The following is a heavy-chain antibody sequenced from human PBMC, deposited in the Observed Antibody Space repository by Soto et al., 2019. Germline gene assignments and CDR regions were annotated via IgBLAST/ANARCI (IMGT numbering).Heavy chain of an antibody. CDR3: ARGHNSSSYSWLDP. Sequence: ASVKVSCKASGYTFISYTMHWVRQAPGQRLEWMGCINAGNGNTRYSQKFPGRVTITRDTSASTAYLELSSLRSEDTAVYYCARGHNSSSYSWLDPWGQGTLVTVSS. CDR2: INAGNGNT. CDR1: GYTFISYT. V-gene: IGHV1-3*01. J-gene: IGHJ5*02. D-gene: IGHD6-6*01.